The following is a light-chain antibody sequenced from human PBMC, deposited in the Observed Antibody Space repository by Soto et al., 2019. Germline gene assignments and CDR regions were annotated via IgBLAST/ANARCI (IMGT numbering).Light chain of an antibody. CDR1: SSDVGAYNY. Sequence: QSALTQPASVSGSPGQSITISCTGTSSDVGAYNYVSWYQQHPGKAPKLMIYDVSNRPSGVSNRFSGSKSGNTASLTISGLPAEDEADYYCSSYTSSSTDVVFGGGTKLTVL. V-gene: IGLV2-14*01. J-gene: IGLJ2*01. CDR2: DVS. CDR3: SSYTSSSTDVV.